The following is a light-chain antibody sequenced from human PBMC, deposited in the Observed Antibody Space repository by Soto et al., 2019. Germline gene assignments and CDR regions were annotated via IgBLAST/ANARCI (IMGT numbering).Light chain of an antibody. CDR2: GAS. CDR1: QSVSSSY. V-gene: IGKV3-20*01. J-gene: IGKJ1*01. CDR3: QQYGRTPPT. Sequence: EIVLTQSPGTLSLSPGERATLSCRSSQSVSSSYFAWYQQKPGQAPRLLIYGASSRATGIPDRFSGSGSGTDFTLTIGRLDPEDFAVYYCQQYGRTPPTFGQGAKVEIK.